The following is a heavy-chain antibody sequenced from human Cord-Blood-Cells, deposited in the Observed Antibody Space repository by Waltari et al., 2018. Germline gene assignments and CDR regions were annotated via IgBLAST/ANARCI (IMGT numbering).Heavy chain of an antibody. D-gene: IGHD6-6*01. CDR3: ARDSPGNARYGMDV. J-gene: IGHJ6*02. V-gene: IGHV1-69*01. CDR1: GGTFSSYA. Sequence: QVQLVQSGAEVKKPWSSVKVSCKASGGTFSSYAISWVRQAPGQGLEWMGGTIPIFGTANYAQKFQGRVTITADESTSTAYMELSSLRSEDTAVYYCARDSPGNARYGMDVWGQGTTVTVSS. CDR2: TIPIFGTA.